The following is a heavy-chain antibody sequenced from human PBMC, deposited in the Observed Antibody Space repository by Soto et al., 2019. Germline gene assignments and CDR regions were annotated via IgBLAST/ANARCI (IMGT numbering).Heavy chain of an antibody. Sequence: SETLSLTCTVSGGSVSSGSYYWSWIRQPPGKRLEWIGYIYYTGSTNYNPSLKSRVTISVDTSKNQFSLKLSSVTAADTAVYYCAKWTTVGIFFDYWGQGTLVTVSS. J-gene: IGHJ4*02. CDR2: IYYTGST. V-gene: IGHV4-61*01. CDR1: GGSVSSGSYY. CDR3: AKWTTVGIFFDY. D-gene: IGHD4-17*01.